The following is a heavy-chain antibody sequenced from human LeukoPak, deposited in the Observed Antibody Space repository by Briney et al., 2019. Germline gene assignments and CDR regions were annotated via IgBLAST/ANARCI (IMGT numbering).Heavy chain of an antibody. CDR2: IRGSGEST. CDR3: AKDRISYTTSPGELSH. J-gene: IGHJ4*02. V-gene: IGHV3-23*01. CDR1: GFIFNTYA. D-gene: IGHD3-10*01. Sequence: PRGSLRLSCAASGFIFNTYAMSWVRQAPGKGLEWVSTIRGSGESTHYADSVQGRFTISRDNSLYTVYLQMDSLRGDDTAVYYCAKDRISYTTSPGELSHWGQGTLVIVSS.